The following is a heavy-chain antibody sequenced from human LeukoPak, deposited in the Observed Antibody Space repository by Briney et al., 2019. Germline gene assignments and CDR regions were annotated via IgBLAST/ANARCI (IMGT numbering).Heavy chain of an antibody. CDR3: ARPASSSGFYPFDS. CDR2: IHYTGTI. J-gene: IGHJ4*02. V-gene: IGHV4-59*01. D-gene: IGHD3-22*01. Sequence: SETLSLTCTVSGGSISSYYWNWIRQPPGKELEWIGYIHYTGTIDYNPSLKSRVTISLDTSENQFSLRLSSVTAADTAVYYCARPASSSGFYPFDSWGQGTLVTVSS. CDR1: GGSISSYY.